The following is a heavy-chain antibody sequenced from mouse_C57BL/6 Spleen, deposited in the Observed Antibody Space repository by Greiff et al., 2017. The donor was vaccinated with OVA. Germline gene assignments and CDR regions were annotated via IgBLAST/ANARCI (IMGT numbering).Heavy chain of an antibody. CDR2: INPNNGGT. D-gene: IGHD1-1*01. CDR3: ARRGSYYYGSSPWFAY. J-gene: IGHJ3*01. Sequence: EVQLQQSGPELVKPGASVKIPCKASGYTFTDYNMDWVKQSHGKSLEWIGDINPNNGGTIYNQKFKGKATLTVDKSSSTAYMELRSLTSEDTAVYYCARRGSYYYGSSPWFAYWGQGTLVTVSA. V-gene: IGHV1-18*01. CDR1: GYTFTDYN.